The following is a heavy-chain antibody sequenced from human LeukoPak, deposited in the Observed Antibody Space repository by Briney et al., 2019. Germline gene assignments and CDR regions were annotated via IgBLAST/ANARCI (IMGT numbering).Heavy chain of an antibody. J-gene: IGHJ4*02. CDR3: TRASLED. Sequence: GGSLRPSCPPLGLTFSISWIPWVRKPPGKGLVWVSAINTDGSTTTHADSVRGRFTISRDNAKNTLYMQMNSLRAEDTAVYYCTRASLEDWGQGTLVTASS. CDR2: INTDGSTT. V-gene: IGHV3-74*01. CDR1: GLTFSISW.